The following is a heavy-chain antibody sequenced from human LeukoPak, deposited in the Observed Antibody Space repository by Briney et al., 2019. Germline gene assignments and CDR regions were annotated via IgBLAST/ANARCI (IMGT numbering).Heavy chain of an antibody. Sequence: PGWSLRLSCAVSGFTFSSYAMSWVRQAPGKGLEWVSGIGASGVSTYYADSVKGRFTISRDNSKNTLYLQMNSLRTEDTAVYYCAKAEGYDILTGLDYWGQGTLVTVSS. V-gene: IGHV3-23*01. J-gene: IGHJ4*02. CDR3: AKAEGYDILTGLDY. CDR1: GFTFSSYA. D-gene: IGHD3-9*01. CDR2: IGASGVST.